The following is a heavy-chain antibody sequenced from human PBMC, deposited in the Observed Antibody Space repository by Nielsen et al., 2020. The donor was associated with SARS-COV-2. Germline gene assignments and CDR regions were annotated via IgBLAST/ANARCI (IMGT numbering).Heavy chain of an antibody. CDR3: ATDSPFGVVIYALAH. CDR1: GDTLTQLS. CDR2: FDPQDGET. V-gene: IGHV1-24*01. D-gene: IGHD3-3*01. Sequence: SVKVSCKVPGDTLTQLSMHWVRQAPGKGLEWMGAFDPQDGETTYAQKFQGRITMTEDPSIDTAYLDLSSLSSDDTAVYYCATDSPFGVVIYALAHWGQGTLVTVSS. J-gene: IGHJ4*02.